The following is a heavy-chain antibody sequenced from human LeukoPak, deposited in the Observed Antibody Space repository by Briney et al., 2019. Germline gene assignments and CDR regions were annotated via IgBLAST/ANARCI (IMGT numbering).Heavy chain of an antibody. CDR2: INPSGDFT. D-gene: IGHD3-22*01. CDR3: ARGVHVRVYDSNPHYGHY. J-gene: IGHJ4*02. CDR1: GYTFTSYG. Sequence: GASVKVSCKASGYTFTSYGISWVRQAPGQGLEWMGIINPSGDFTSYAQKFQGRVTMTKDTSTSTVYMELSSLRSEDTALYYCARGVHVRVYDSNPHYGHYWGQGTLVTVSS. V-gene: IGHV1-46*01.